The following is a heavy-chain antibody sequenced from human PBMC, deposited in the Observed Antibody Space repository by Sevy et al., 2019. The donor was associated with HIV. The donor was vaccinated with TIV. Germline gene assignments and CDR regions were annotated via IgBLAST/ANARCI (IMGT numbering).Heavy chain of an antibody. CDR1: GFTFSKAW. J-gene: IGHJ4*02. V-gene: IGHV3-15*01. CDR2: IKSRADGGKT. Sequence: GGSLRLSCAASGFTFSKAWMTWVRQAPGKGLEWVGRIKSRADGGKTDYAAPVKGRFSISRDDSKNTLYLQMNSLKIEETAVYYCTTKGDFWSGYQFFEYWGQGTLVTVSS. CDR3: TTKGDFWSGYQFFEY. D-gene: IGHD3-3*01.